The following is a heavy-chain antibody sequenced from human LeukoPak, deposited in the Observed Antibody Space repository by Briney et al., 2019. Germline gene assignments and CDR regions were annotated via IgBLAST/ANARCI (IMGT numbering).Heavy chain of an antibody. CDR3: ARGGGEPGDY. CDR2: ISTYDSNT. V-gene: IGHV1-18*01. CDR1: VYTFTNYD. D-gene: IGHD1-26*01. Sequence: GASVKVSCQASVYTFTNYDITWVRQAPGKGLEWMGWISTYDSNTNYAQKLQDKFTMTTDTSTSTPYMELRNMRSDDTAVYYCARGGGEPGDYWGQGTLVTVSS. J-gene: IGHJ4*02.